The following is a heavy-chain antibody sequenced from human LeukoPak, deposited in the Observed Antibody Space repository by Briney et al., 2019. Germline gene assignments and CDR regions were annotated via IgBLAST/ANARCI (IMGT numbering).Heavy chain of an antibody. Sequence: GESLKISCKGSGYSFTSYWIGWVRQMPGKGLEWMGIIYPGDSDTRYSPSFQGQVTISADKSISTAYLQWSSLKASDTAMYYCARRDYYGSGSYYISWFDPWGQGTLVTVSS. V-gene: IGHV5-51*01. CDR3: ARRDYYGSGSYYISWFDP. D-gene: IGHD3-10*01. CDR1: GYSFTSYW. CDR2: IYPGDSDT. J-gene: IGHJ5*02.